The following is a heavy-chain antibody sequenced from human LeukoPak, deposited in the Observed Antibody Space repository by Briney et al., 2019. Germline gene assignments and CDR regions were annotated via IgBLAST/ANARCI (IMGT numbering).Heavy chain of an antibody. CDR1: GHSISSGYY. CDR2: LYHSGSA. D-gene: IGHD2-8*01. CDR3: ASQYCANGECYYFDY. Sequence: SETLSLTCTVSGHSISSGYYWGWIRQPPRKGLEWMGSLYHSGSAYFNPSLESRITRSVDTSKNQLSLKLSSVTAANTAVYYCASQYCANGECYYFDYWGQGTLVTVSS. V-gene: IGHV4-38-2*02. J-gene: IGHJ4*02.